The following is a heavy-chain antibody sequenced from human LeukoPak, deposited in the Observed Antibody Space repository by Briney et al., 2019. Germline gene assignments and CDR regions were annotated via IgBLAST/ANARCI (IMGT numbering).Heavy chain of an antibody. J-gene: IGHJ4*02. D-gene: IGHD6-19*01. CDR2: MNPNSGAT. CDR3: ARDQDIAVAHFFNY. CDR1: GYTFTDYY. Sequence: ASVKVSCKASGYTFTDYYMHWVRQAPGQGLEWLGWMNPNSGATNYAQNFQGRVTLTRDTSISTAYMELTILRSDDTAVYYCARDQDIAVAHFFNYWGQGTMVPVSS. V-gene: IGHV1-2*02.